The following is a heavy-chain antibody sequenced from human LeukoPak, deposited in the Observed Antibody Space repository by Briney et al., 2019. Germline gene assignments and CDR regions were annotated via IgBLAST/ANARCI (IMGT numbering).Heavy chain of an antibody. J-gene: IGHJ4*02. CDR1: GGSISSSNYY. Sequence: SQTLSLTCSVSGGSISSSNYYWSWIRQPAGKGLEWIGRIHGSGNTNYNPSLKSRVTMSVDTSRNQFSLNLNSVTAADTAVYYCAREAGASHLAFDYWGQGTLVTVSS. CDR2: IHGSGNT. D-gene: IGHD4/OR15-4a*01. CDR3: AREAGASHLAFDY. V-gene: IGHV4-61*02.